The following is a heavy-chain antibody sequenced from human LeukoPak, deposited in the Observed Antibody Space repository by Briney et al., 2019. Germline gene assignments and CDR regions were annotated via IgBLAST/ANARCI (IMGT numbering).Heavy chain of an antibody. V-gene: IGHV1-18*01. CDR3: ARDRAELYYYDSSGLSNAFDI. Sequence: ASVKVSCKASGNTFTSYGISWVRQAPGQGLEWMGWISAYNGNTNYAQKLQGRVTMTTDTSTSTAYMELRSLRSDDTAVYYCARDRAELYYYDSSGLSNAFDIWGQGTMVTVSS. D-gene: IGHD3-22*01. J-gene: IGHJ3*02. CDR1: GNTFTSYG. CDR2: ISAYNGNT.